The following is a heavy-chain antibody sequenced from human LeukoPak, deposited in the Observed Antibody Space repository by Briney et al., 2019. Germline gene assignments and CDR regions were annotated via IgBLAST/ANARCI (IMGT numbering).Heavy chain of an antibody. CDR3: ATDSSSSSYY. CDR1: GFSFSNAW. J-gene: IGHJ4*02. Sequence: PGGSLRLSCATSGFSFSNAWMSWVRQAPGKGLEWVGRIKSKSDGGTTEYAAPVKGRLNISRDDSKNTLYLQMNSLKTEDTAVYYYATDSSSSSYYWGQGTLVTVSS. CDR2: IKSKSDGGTT. D-gene: IGHD6-6*01. V-gene: IGHV3-15*01.